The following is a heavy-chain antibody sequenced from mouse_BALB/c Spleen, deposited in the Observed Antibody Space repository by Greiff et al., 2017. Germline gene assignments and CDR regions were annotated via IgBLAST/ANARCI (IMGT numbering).Heavy chain of an antibody. CDR3: ARTVASPYYFDY. D-gene: IGHD1-1*01. CDR2: IDPSDSYT. CDR1: GYTFTSYW. V-gene: IGHV1-69*02. J-gene: IGHJ2*01. Sequence: QVQLQQPGAELVKPGASVKLSCKASGYTFTSYWMHWVKQRPGQGLEWIGEIDPSDSYTNYNQKFKGKATLTVDKSSSTAYMQLSSLTSEDSAVYYCARTVASPYYFDYWGQGTTLTVSS.